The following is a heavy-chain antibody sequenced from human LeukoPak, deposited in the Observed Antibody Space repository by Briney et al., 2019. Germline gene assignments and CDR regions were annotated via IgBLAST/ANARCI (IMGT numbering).Heavy chain of an antibody. J-gene: IGHJ4*02. Sequence: GGSLRLSCITSGFSFGDSTLNWVRQPPGKGLEWVGLIRSEVRGGTTDYAASVKGGFTISRDDSKSIAYLQMNSLITEDTAVYFCSRGLTGSQYYFDFWGQGTLVTVSS. CDR1: GFSFGDST. CDR2: IRSEVRGGTT. CDR3: SRGLTGSQYYFDF. D-gene: IGHD1-20*01. V-gene: IGHV3-49*04.